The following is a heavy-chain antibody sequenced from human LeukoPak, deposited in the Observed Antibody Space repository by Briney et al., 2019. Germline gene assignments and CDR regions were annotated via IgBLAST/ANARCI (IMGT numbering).Heavy chain of an antibody. CDR1: GYTFIDYQ. CDR2: INPNNGGT. J-gene: IGHJ6*02. V-gene: IGHV1-2*02. CDR3: AREWELNTQTDGMDV. Sequence: ASVKVSCKASGYTFIDYQMHWLRQAPGQGLEWMGWINPNNGGTNYAQKFQGRVTMTRDTSIRTAYMEVSSLRSDDTAVHYCAREWELNTQTDGMDVWGQGTSVIVSS. D-gene: IGHD1-26*01.